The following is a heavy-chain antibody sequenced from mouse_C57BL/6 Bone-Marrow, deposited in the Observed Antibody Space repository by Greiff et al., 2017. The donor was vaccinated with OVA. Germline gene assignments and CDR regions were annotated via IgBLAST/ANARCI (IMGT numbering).Heavy chain of an antibody. Sequence: VQLQQSGAELARPGASVKLSCKASGYTFTSYGISWVKQRTGQGLEWIGEIYPRSGNTYYNEKFKGKATLTADKSSSTAYMELRSLTSEDSAVYFCARAFITSMDYWGQGTSVTVSS. J-gene: IGHJ4*01. V-gene: IGHV1-81*01. CDR2: IYPRSGNT. CDR1: GYTFTSYG. D-gene: IGHD1-1*01. CDR3: ARAFITSMDY.